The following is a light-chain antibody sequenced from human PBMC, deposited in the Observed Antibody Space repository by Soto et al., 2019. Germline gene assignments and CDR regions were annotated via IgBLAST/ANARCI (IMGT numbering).Light chain of an antibody. Sequence: QSVLTQPPSASGTPGQRVTISCSGSSSNIGSNYVYWYQQLPGTAPKLLIYRNNQRPSRVPDRFSGSKSGTSASLAISGLRSEDEADYYCAAWDDSLSARYVFGTGTKLTVL. J-gene: IGLJ1*01. V-gene: IGLV1-47*01. CDR2: RNN. CDR3: AAWDDSLSARYV. CDR1: SSNIGSNY.